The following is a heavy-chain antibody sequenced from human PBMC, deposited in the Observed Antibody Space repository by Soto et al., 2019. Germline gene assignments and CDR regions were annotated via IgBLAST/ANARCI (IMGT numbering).Heavy chain of an antibody. CDR2: ISAYNGNT. D-gene: IGHD3-9*01. J-gene: IGHJ6*02. CDR3: ATPGRYYDILPGYYKGGYYGMDV. CDR1: GYTFTSYG. Sequence: QVQLVQSGAEVKKPGASVKVSCKASGYTFTSYGISWVRQAPGQGLEWMGWISAYNGNTNYAQKLQGRVTMTTDTSTSTAYMELRSVTSDDTAVYSCATPGRYYDILPGYYKGGYYGMDVWGQGTTVTVSS. V-gene: IGHV1-18*01.